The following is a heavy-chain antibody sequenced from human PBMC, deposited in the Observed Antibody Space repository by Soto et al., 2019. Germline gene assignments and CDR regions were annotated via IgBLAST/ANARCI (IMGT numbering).Heavy chain of an antibody. V-gene: IGHV2-5*02. J-gene: IGHJ4*02. Sequence: QITLKESGPTRVKPTQTLTLTCTFSGVSLSTSGVGVGWIRQPPGKALEWLAFIYWDDDKRYSPSLRSWLTITKDTYRNQVVLTIPHMDPVDTGSYFCAHRAGLQGNWDGGYFDYWGLGTLDTVSS. CDR1: GVSLSTSGVG. CDR3: AHRAGLQGNWDGGYFDY. D-gene: IGHD1-1*01. CDR2: IYWDDDK.